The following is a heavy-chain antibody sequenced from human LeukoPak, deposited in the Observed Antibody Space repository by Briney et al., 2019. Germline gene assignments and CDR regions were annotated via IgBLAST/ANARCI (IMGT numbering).Heavy chain of an antibody. J-gene: IGHJ6*02. CDR3: ARGKAIAAAACMDV. Sequence: SETLSLTCIISGGSISSYYWSWIRQPPGKGLEWIGYIYSSGYSNYNPSLKSRVTISVDTSKNQLSLKLSSVTAADTAVYYCARGKAIAAAACMDVWGQGTTITVSS. CDR1: GGSISSYY. CDR2: IYSSGYS. V-gene: IGHV4-59*08. D-gene: IGHD6-13*01.